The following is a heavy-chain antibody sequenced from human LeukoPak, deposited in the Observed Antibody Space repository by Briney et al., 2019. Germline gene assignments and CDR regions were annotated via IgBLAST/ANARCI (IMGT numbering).Heavy chain of an antibody. CDR3: ARDLHYYVAMDV. CDR1: GGSVSGYY. J-gene: IGHJ6*02. D-gene: IGHD3-10*02. Sequence: PSETLFLTCTVSGGSVSGYYWSWIRQPPGKGLEWIGYIYYSGSTNYNPSLKSRVTISVDTSENQFSLKLTSVTAADTAVYYCARDLHYYVAMDVWGQGTTVTVSS. CDR2: IYYSGST. V-gene: IGHV4-59*02.